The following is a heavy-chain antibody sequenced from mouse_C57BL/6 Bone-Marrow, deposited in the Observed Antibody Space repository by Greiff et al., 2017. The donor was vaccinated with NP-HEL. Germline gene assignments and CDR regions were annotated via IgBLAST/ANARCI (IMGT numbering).Heavy chain of an antibody. V-gene: IGHV5-9-1*02. CDR3: TRGVDYYSNYAWFAY. CDR1: GFTFSSYA. D-gene: IGHD2-5*01. Sequence: EVQGVESGEGLVKPGGSLKLSCAASGFTFSSYAMSWVRQTPEKRLEWVAYISSGGDYIYYADTVKGRFTISRDNARNTLYLQMSSLKSEDTAMYYCTRGVDYYSNYAWFAYWGQGTLVTVSA. CDR2: ISSGGDYI. J-gene: IGHJ3*01.